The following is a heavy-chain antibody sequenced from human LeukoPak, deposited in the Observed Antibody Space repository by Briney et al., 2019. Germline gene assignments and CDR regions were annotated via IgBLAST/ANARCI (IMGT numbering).Heavy chain of an antibody. V-gene: IGHV4-34*01. CDR1: GGSFSGYY. D-gene: IGHD3-10*01. CDR2: INHSGST. Sequence: SETLSLTCAVYGGSFSGYYWSWIRQPPGKGLEWIGEINHSGSTNYNPSLKSRVTISVDTSKNQSSLKLSSVTAADTAVYYCARAVYGSGSYHFDYWGQGTLVTVSS. J-gene: IGHJ4*02. CDR3: ARAVYGSGSYHFDY.